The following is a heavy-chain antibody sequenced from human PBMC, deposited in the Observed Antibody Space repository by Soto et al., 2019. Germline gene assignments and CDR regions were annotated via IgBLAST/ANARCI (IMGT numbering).Heavy chain of an antibody. CDR1: GYSFTSYW. J-gene: IGHJ4*02. Sequence: PGESLKISCKGSGYSFTSYWISWVRQMPGTGLEWMGRIDPTDSYTNYSPSFQGHVTISADKSISTAYLQWSSLKASDTAMYYCASEGRYCSGGSCTFDYWGQGTLVTVSS. CDR3: ASEGRYCSGGSCTFDY. CDR2: IDPTDSYT. V-gene: IGHV5-10-1*01. D-gene: IGHD2-15*01.